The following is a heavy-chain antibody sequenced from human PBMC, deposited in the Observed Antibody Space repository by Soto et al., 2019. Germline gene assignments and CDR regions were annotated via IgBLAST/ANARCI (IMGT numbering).Heavy chain of an antibody. CDR1: GISLSTSGVG. CDR2: IYWNDDK. Sequence: QITVKGSGPTLVKPTQTLTLTCSLSGISLSTSGVGLGWIRQTPGKALEWLALIYWNDDKHYTPSLKSRLTTTKDTSKTQAVLSMTNMDPVDTATYYCARGLATLPFFAFDVWGQGTVVTVSS. V-gene: IGHV2-5*01. CDR3: ARGLATLPFFAFDV. J-gene: IGHJ3*01. D-gene: IGHD6-6*01.